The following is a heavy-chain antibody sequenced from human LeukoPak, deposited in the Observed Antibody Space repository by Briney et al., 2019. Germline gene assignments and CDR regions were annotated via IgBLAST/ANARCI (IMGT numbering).Heavy chain of an antibody. D-gene: IGHD3-22*01. V-gene: IGHV3-23*01. CDR2: ISGSGGST. CDR1: GLTFSSYA. Sequence: GGSLRLSCAASGLTFSSYAMSWVRQAPGKGLEWVSAISGSGGSTYYADSVKGRFTISRDNAKNSLYLQMSSLRAEDTAVYYCARDPDYYDSSGYYGGFDYWGQGTLVTVSS. J-gene: IGHJ4*02. CDR3: ARDPDYYDSSGYYGGFDY.